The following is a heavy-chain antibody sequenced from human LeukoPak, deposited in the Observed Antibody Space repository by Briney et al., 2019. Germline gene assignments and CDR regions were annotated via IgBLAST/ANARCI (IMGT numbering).Heavy chain of an antibody. CDR2: ISAVNGNT. V-gene: IGHV1-18*01. Sequence: GASVKVSCMASGYAFSTSGITWVRQAPGRGLEWIGWISAVNGNTSYAGKFLDRVTMTTDTATSTAYMELGSLTSADTAVYFCTRSLVFWGQGTQVTVSP. CDR1: GYAFSTSG. CDR3: TRSLVF. D-gene: IGHD1-26*01. J-gene: IGHJ4*02.